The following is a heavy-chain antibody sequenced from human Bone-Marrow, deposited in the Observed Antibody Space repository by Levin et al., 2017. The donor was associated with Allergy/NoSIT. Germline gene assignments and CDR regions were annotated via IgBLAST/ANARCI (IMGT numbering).Heavy chain of an antibody. Sequence: GGSLRLSCAASGFTFSNAWMNWVRQAPGKGLEWVGRIKSKADGGTIDYAAPVKGRFTISRDDSQNTLFLQMNSLKTEDTAVYYCTTNYYGSRSSTFDYWGQGTLVTVSS. V-gene: IGHV3-15*07. D-gene: IGHD3-10*01. CDR1: GFTFSNAW. CDR2: IKSKADGGTI. CDR3: TTNYYGSRSSTFDY. J-gene: IGHJ4*02.